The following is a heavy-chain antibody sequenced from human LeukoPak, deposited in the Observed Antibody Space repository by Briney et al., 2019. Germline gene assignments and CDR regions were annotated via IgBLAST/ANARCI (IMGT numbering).Heavy chain of an antibody. V-gene: IGHV1-69*02. CDR1: GGTFSSST. CDR3: ARGLQQLVYYYYGMDV. D-gene: IGHD6-13*01. CDR2: IIPILGIA. J-gene: IGHJ6*02. Sequence: GSSVKLSCSASGGTFSSSTISWGRQSPGHGLGWMGRIIPILGIANYAKKFQGRVAITADKSTSTAYMELSSLRSEDTAVYYCARGLQQLVYYYYGMDVWGQGNTVTVSS.